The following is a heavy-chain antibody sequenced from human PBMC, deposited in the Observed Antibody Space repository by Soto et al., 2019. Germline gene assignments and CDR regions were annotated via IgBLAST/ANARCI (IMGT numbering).Heavy chain of an antibody. CDR2: IIPIFGTA. D-gene: IGHD2-15*01. Sequence: QVQLVQSGAEVKKPGSSVKVSCKASGGTFSSYAISWVRQAPGQGLEWMGGIIPIFGTANYAQKFQGRVTMTADEYTSTAYMELSGLRSEDTAVYYCARVAYLRLRDKGMFQHWGQGTLVTVSS. CDR3: ARVAYLRLRDKGMFQH. CDR1: GGTFSSYA. V-gene: IGHV1-69*12. J-gene: IGHJ1*01.